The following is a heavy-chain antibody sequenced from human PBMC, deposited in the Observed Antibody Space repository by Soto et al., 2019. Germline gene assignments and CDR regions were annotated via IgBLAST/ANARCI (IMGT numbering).Heavy chain of an antibody. Sequence: GGSLRLSCAGSGFTFRNYGMQWVRQAPGKGLEWVALTSFDGFNQYYGKSVEGRFTISRDNSKNTLYLQMDSLRPEDSAMYFCARAPGRAGTIPFDYWGQGTLVTVSS. D-gene: IGHD1-7*01. V-gene: IGHV3-30*03. J-gene: IGHJ4*02. CDR3: ARAPGRAGTIPFDY. CDR2: TSFDGFNQ. CDR1: GFTFRNYG.